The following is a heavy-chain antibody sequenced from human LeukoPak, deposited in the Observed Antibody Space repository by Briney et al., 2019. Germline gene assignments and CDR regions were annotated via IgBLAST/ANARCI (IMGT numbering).Heavy chain of an antibody. J-gene: IGHJ4*02. V-gene: IGHV3-11*06. D-gene: IGHD5-12*01. Sequence: GGSLRLSCAASGFTFSDYYMSWIRQAPGKGLEWVSYISSSSSYTNYADSVKGRFTISRDNAKNSLYLQMNSLGAEDTAVYYCARAHSGYDPSDYWGQGTLVTVSS. CDR1: GFTFSDYY. CDR3: ARAHSGYDPSDY. CDR2: ISSSSSYT.